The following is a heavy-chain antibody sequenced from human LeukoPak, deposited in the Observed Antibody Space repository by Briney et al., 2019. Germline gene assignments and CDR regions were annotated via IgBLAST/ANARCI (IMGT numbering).Heavy chain of an antibody. V-gene: IGHV1-2*02. CDR1: GYTFTGYY. J-gene: IGHJ4*02. CDR2: INPNSGGT. Sequence: GASVKVSCKASGYTFTGYYMHWVRQAPGQGLEWMGWINPNSGGTNYAQKFQGRVTMTRDTSISTAYMELSRLRSDDTAVYYCAREYYDFWSGYGYWGQGTLVTVSS. CDR3: AREYYDFWSGYGY. D-gene: IGHD3-3*01.